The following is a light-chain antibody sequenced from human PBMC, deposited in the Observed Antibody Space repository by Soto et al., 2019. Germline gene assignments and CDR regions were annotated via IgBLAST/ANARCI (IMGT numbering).Light chain of an antibody. CDR2: IAS. Sequence: IQLTQSPSSLSASVVDRVAITCRASQGIRSYLAWYQQKPGEAPKLLISIASILQSGVPSRFSGSGSGTDFVLTISSLQPEDSATYYCQQLKSYPITFGQGTRLEIK. CDR3: QQLKSYPIT. V-gene: IGKV1-9*01. CDR1: QGIRSY. J-gene: IGKJ5*01.